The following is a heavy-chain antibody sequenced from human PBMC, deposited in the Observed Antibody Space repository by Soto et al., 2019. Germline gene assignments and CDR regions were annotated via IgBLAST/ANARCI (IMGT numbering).Heavy chain of an antibody. Sequence: EVQRVESGGGLVQPGGSLRLSCASAGFTFNNYWMHWVRQAPGRGLVWGSRINVDASSTFYADYVKGRFTISSDNAKNTVYLQMNSLRVEDTAVYYCARGIQYRYGMDVWGQGTTVTFSS. CDR3: ARGIQYRYGMDV. V-gene: IGHV3-74*01. J-gene: IGHJ6*02. CDR1: GFTFNNYW. CDR2: INVDASST. D-gene: IGHD5-18*01.